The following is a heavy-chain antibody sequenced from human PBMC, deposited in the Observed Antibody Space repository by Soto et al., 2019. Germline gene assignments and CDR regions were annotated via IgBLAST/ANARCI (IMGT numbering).Heavy chain of an antibody. CDR1: GCNFSNYG. D-gene: IGHD2-8*02. CDR2: ISSNGGST. V-gene: IGHV3-64*01. CDR3: PRAFILWWLDD. J-gene: IGHJ4*02. Sequence: GLSQRLRYAAAGCNFSNYGMRWVRQAPGKGLEYVSAISSNGGSTYYANSVKGRFTISRDNSKNTLYLQMGSMRAEHMAVYYCPRAFILWWLDDWGQGTLMTVST.